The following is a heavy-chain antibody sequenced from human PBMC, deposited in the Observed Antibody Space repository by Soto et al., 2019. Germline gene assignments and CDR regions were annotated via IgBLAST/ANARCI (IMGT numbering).Heavy chain of an antibody. CDR2: IYYSGST. J-gene: IGHJ5*02. CDR1: GGSLSSGDYY. D-gene: IGHD3-22*01. Sequence: SETRSPTWTVSGGSLSSGDYYWIWIRQPPGKGLEWIGYIYYSGSTYYNPSLKSRVTISVDTSKNQFSLKLSSVTAADTAVYYCDRYYDSSGGDWFDPWGQGTLVTV. V-gene: IGHV4-30-4*01. CDR3: DRYYDSSGGDWFDP.